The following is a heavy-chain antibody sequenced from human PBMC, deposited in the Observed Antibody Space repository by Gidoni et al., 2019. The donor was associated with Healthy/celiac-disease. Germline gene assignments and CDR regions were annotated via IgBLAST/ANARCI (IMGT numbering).Heavy chain of an antibody. Sequence: QVQLQESGPGLVKPSQTLSLTCPVSGCSISSGCYYWSWILQHPGKGLEWIGYIYYSGSTYYNPSLKSRVTISVDTSKNQFSLKLSSVTAADTAVYYCARDWGANYYYYGMDVWGQGTTVTVSS. J-gene: IGHJ6*02. CDR3: ARDWGANYYYYGMDV. CDR2: IYYSGST. D-gene: IGHD3-16*01. CDR1: GCSISSGCYY. V-gene: IGHV4-31*03.